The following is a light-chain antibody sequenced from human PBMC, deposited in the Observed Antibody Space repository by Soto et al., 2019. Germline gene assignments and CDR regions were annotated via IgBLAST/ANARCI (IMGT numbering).Light chain of an antibody. CDR1: QSVSSY. CDR2: DAY. Sequence: EGVLTQSPSTLSLSPGDRATLSSRASQSVSSYLAWYQQKPGQAPRLLIYDAYNRATGIPARFSGSGSGTDLTLHISSLEPEDFAVYYCQQHSNWLSVTVGQGTRLDIK. V-gene: IGKV3-11*01. J-gene: IGKJ5*01. CDR3: QQHSNWLSVT.